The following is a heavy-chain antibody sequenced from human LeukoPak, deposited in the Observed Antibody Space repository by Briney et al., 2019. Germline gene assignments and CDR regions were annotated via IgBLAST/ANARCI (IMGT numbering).Heavy chain of an antibody. Sequence: PSETLSLTCVVYGGSFSNYYWGWIRQPPGKGLEWIGEINHSGSTNYNPSLKSRVTISVDKSKNQFSLKLSSVTAADTAVYYCARARAYDSSGYYRWGDYWGQGTLVTVSS. CDR1: GGSFSNYY. D-gene: IGHD3-22*01. J-gene: IGHJ4*02. CDR3: ARARAYDSSGYYRWGDY. CDR2: INHSGST. V-gene: IGHV4-34*01.